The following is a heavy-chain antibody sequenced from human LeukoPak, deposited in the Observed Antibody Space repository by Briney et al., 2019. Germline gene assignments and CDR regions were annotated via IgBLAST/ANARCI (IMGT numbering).Heavy chain of an antibody. Sequence: GGSLRLSCAASGLSFSSYDMHWVRQATGKGLEWVSAIGTKGDTYYSDSVRGRFTISGENGKNSLYLQMNSLRAGDTAVYYCAREMSDTVTWGWYFDLWGRGTLVTVSS. V-gene: IGHV3-13*01. CDR1: GLSFSSYD. CDR3: AREMSDTVTWGWYFDL. J-gene: IGHJ2*01. D-gene: IGHD4-17*01. CDR2: IGTKGDT.